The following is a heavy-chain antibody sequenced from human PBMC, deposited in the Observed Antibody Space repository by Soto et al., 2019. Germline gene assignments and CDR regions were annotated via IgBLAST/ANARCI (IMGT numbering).Heavy chain of an antibody. CDR3: AGGHEYSSLTSTYFSRYGMDV. CDR2: LDQGGGEK. D-gene: IGHD6-6*01. Sequence: GGSLRLSCAASEFSFSDYWMAWVRQAPGKGLEWVANLDQGGGEKHYVDSVKGRFTISRDNAKNSLYLQMNSLRAEDTAVYYCAGGHEYSSLTSTYFSRYGMDVWGQGTTVTVSS. V-gene: IGHV3-7*02. CDR1: EFSFSDYW. J-gene: IGHJ6*02.